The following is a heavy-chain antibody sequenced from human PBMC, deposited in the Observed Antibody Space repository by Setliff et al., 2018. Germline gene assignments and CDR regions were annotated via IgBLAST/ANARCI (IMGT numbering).Heavy chain of an antibody. CDR2: ISAYTGKA. Sequence: ASVKVSCKAAGYTFVSYGLSWVRQAPGQGLEWMGWISAYTGKADYAQNFQGRVTMTTDTSTSTAYMELRSLRYDDTAVYFCAREGGYTQYFQHWGQGTLVTVSS. J-gene: IGHJ1*01. V-gene: IGHV1-18*01. D-gene: IGHD5-18*01. CDR3: AREGGYTQYFQH. CDR1: GYTFVSYG.